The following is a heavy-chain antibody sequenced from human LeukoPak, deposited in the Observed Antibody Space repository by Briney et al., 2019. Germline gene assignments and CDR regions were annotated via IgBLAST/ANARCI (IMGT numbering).Heavy chain of an antibody. CDR1: GFTVSSSY. D-gene: IGHD1-14*01. J-gene: IGHJ3*02. V-gene: IGHV3-66*01. CDR3: ARGGTRAPAAFDI. CDR2: IYSAGYT. Sequence: PGGSLRLSCAASGFTVSSSYMSWVRQAPGKGLEWVSVIYSAGYTYYADSVKGRFTISRDNSKNTLYLQMGSLRAEDMAVYYCARGGTRAPAAFDIWGQGTMVTVSS.